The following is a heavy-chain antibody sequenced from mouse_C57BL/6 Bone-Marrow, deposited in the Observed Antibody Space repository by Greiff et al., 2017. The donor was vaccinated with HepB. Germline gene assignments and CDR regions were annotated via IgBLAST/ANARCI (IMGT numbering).Heavy chain of an antibody. CDR1: GYAFSSSW. CDR2: IYPGDGDT. D-gene: IGHD1-1*01. V-gene: IGHV1-82*01. J-gene: IGHJ2*01. Sequence: QVQLQHSGPELVKPGASVKISCKASGYAFSSSWMNWVKQRPGKGLEWIGRIYPGDGDTNYNGKFKGKATLTADKSSSTAYMQLSSLTSEDSAVYFCARTKIYYYVSSFYFDYWGQGTTLTVSS. CDR3: ARTKIYYYVSSFYFDY.